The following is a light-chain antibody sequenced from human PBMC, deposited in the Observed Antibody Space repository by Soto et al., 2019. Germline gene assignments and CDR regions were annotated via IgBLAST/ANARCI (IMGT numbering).Light chain of an antibody. V-gene: IGKV1-5*03. CDR1: QTISSW. CDR2: KAS. J-gene: IGKJ1*01. CDR3: QHSNSYSEA. Sequence: DIQMTQSPSTLSGSVGDRVTITCRASQTISSWLAWYQQKPGKAPKLLIYKASTLKSGVPSRFSGSGSGTEFTLTISSLQPDDFATYSCQHSNSYSEAFGQGTKVE.